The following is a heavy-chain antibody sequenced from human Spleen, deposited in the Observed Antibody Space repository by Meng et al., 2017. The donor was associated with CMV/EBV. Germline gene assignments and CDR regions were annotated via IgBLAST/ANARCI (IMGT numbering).Heavy chain of an antibody. J-gene: IGHJ4*02. CDR3: ARDEPVTIFDEPTSDFCDY. V-gene: IGHV3-48*03. CDR1: GSTFKNYE. Sequence: GGFRKLSCPAPGSTFKNYEMNWVRQAPGKGLEWIAYISNSGSTVYYADSVKGRFTISRDNAKKSLYLQMNSLRVEDTAVYYCARDEPVTIFDEPTSDFCDYWGQGTLVTVSS. CDR2: ISNSGSTV. D-gene: IGHD3-3*01.